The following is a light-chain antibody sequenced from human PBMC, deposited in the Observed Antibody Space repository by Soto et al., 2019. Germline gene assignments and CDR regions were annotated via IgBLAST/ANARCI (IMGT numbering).Light chain of an antibody. CDR3: QQYGSSPLT. CDR2: GAS. CDR1: QSVSSSY. Sequence: EMVVTQSPGTMSLSPGERATLSCSARQSVSSSYLAWYQQKPGQAPRLLIYGASSRSTGITDRFSGSGSGTDFTLTISRLEHEDFAVYYCQQYGSSPLTFGQGTTVEIK. J-gene: IGKJ1*01. V-gene: IGKV3-20*01.